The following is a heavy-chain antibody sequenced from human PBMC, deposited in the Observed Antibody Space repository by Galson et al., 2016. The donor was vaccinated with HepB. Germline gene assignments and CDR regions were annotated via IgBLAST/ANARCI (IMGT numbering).Heavy chain of an antibody. Sequence: SLRLSCAASGFNFRDFYMMWIRQAPGKRLGWVSYISSSGSGMDYADSVRGRLTVSRDNGQNSLFLHMNNLRAEDTAIYYCARDLRSGYDSGIDHWGQGTLVTVSS. CDR2: ISSSGSGM. D-gene: IGHD5-12*01. CDR1: GFNFRDFY. J-gene: IGHJ4*02. CDR3: ARDLRSGYDSGIDH. V-gene: IGHV3-11*01.